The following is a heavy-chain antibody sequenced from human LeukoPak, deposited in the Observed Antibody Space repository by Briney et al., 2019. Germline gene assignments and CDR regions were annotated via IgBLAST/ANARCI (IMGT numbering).Heavy chain of an antibody. V-gene: IGHV1-18*01. CDR1: GYTFTSYG. CDR2: ISAYNGNT. Sequence: ASVKVSCKASGYTFTSYGINWVRQAPGQALEWMGWISAYNGNTNYAQKLQGRVTMTTDTSTSTAYMELRSLRSDDTAVYYCARNTGYCSSTSCNDWFDPWGQGTLVTVSS. CDR3: ARNTGYCSSTSCNDWFDP. D-gene: IGHD2-2*01. J-gene: IGHJ5*02.